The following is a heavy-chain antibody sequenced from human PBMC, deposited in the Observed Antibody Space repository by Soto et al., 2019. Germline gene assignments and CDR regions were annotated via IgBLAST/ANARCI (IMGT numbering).Heavy chain of an antibody. Sequence: QVQLQESGPGLVKPSETLSLTCSVSGGSISSFYWSWIRQPPGKGLEWIGFIYKSGITNYNPSLKSRVTISVDMSNDQFSLKLRSVTAADTAVYYCARAPAYCGGDCFYFDYWGQGTLVTVSS. CDR1: GGSISSFY. D-gene: IGHD2-21*02. CDR2: IYKSGIT. V-gene: IGHV4-59*01. CDR3: ARAPAYCGGDCFYFDY. J-gene: IGHJ4*02.